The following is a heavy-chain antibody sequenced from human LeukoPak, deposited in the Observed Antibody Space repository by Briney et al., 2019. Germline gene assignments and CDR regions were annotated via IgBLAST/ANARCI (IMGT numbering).Heavy chain of an antibody. J-gene: IGHJ4*02. Sequence: GGSLRLSCATSGFTFSNYWMNWVRQAPGKGLEWVANIKQDGSEKKYVDSVKGRFTISRDNAKNSLYLQMNSLRAEDTAVYYCARGGYSYGYNYFDYWGQGTLVTVSS. CDR3: ARGGYSYGYNYFDY. D-gene: IGHD5-18*01. V-gene: IGHV3-7*03. CDR2: IKQDGSEK. CDR1: GFTFSNYW.